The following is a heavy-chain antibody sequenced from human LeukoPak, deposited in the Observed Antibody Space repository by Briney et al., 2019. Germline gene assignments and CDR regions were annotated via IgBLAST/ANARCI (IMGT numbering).Heavy chain of an antibody. D-gene: IGHD2-8*02. CDR2: IYYSGST. CDR1: GGSISSSSYY. Sequence: SETLSLTCTVSGGSISSSSYYWGWIRQPPGKGLEWIGSIYYSGSTYYNPSLKSRVTISVDTSKNQFSLKLSSVTAADTAVYYCARVYSPLLVYFDYWGQGTLVTVSS. J-gene: IGHJ4*02. V-gene: IGHV4-39*07. CDR3: ARVYSPLLVYFDY.